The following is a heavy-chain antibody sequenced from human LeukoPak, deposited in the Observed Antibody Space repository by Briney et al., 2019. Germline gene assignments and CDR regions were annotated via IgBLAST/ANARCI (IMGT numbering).Heavy chain of an antibody. D-gene: IGHD1-26*01. V-gene: IGHV3-64D*09. CDR2: INDNGGRT. CDR1: GFTFSRYA. CDR3: VKDVGGSYAFDY. J-gene: IGHJ4*02. Sequence: GGSLRLSCAASGFTFSRYAMHWVRQAPGKGLEYVSGINDNGGRTHYGDSVKGRFSISRDNSKNTLHLQMSTLRAEDTALYYCVKDVGGSYAFDYWGQGILVTVAS.